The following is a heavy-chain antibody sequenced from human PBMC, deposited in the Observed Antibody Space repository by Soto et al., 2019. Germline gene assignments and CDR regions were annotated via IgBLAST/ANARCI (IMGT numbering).Heavy chain of an antibody. CDR3: ARDGVATPNWFDP. V-gene: IGHV4-31*03. Sequence: QVQLQESGPGLVKPSQTLSLTCTVSGGSISSGGYYWSWIRQHPGKGLEWIGYIYYSGRAYYNPSRRGRVTMSVDTSKNQISLRLTSVTAADTAVYYCARDGVATPNWFDPWGQGTLVTVSS. D-gene: IGHD2-8*01. J-gene: IGHJ5*02. CDR2: IYYSGRA. CDR1: GGSISSGGYY.